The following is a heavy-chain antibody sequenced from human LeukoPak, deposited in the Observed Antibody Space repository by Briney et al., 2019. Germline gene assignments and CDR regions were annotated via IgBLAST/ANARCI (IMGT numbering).Heavy chain of an antibody. J-gene: IGHJ6*02. D-gene: IGHD3-10*01. CDR1: GYTFTSYD. CDR3: ARSGRLALYYYYGMDV. CDR2: MNPNSGNT. V-gene: IGHV1-8*01. Sequence: ASVKVSCKASGYTFTSYDINWVRQATGQRLKWMGWMNPNSGNTGYAQKFQGRVTMTRNTSISTAYMELSSLRSEDTAVYYCARSGRLALYYYYGMDVWGQGTTVTVSS.